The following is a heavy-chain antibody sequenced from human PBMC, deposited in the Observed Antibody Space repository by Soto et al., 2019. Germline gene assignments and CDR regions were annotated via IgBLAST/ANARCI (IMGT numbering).Heavy chain of an antibody. D-gene: IGHD3-10*01. CDR1: GGSISSGDYY. V-gene: IGHV4-30-4*01. J-gene: IGHJ4*02. CDR2: IYYSGST. CDR3: ARWWFGEFFDY. Sequence: QVQLQESGPGLVKPSQTLSLTCTVSGGSISSGDYYWSWIRQPPGKVLEWIGFIYYSGSTYYNPSLTSRLTISVDTSKNQFPLKLSSVTAAVTAVYYCARWWFGEFFDYWGQGTLVTVSS.